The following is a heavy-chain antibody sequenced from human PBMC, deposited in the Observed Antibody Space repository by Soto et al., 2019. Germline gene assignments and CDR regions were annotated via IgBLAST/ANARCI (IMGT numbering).Heavy chain of an antibody. CDR2: IQQDGSEK. CDR1: GFTFSSYW. D-gene: IGHD3-3*01. Sequence: HPGXSLILSCAASGFTFSSYWMSWVRQAPGKGLEWVANIQQDGSEKYYVDSVKGRFTISRDNAKNSLYLQMNSLRAEDTAVYHCARDRYDFWSGPVDYWGQGTLVTVSS. J-gene: IGHJ4*02. V-gene: IGHV3-7*01. CDR3: ARDRYDFWSGPVDY.